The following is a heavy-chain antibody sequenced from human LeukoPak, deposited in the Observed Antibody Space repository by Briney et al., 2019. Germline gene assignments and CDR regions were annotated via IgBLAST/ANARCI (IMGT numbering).Heavy chain of an antibody. CDR1: GGSFSDYH. V-gene: IGHV4-34*01. Sequence: PSETLSLTCTVYGGSFSDYHWSWIRQPPGKGLEWIGEISHSGSTNYNPSLMGRVTMSVDTSKNQFSLKLSSVSAADTAVYYCARAGGLTVLYYFDYWGRGALVTVSS. J-gene: IGHJ4*02. CDR2: ISHSGST. CDR3: ARAGGLTVLYYFDY. D-gene: IGHD3-16*01.